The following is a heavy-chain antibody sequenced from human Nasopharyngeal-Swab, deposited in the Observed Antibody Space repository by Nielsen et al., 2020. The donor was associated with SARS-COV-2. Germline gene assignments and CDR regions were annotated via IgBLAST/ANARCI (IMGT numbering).Heavy chain of an antibody. Sequence: SETLSLTCTVSGASISSSSYYWGWIRQPPGEGLEWIGSIYYSGSTYYNPSLKSRVTISVDTSKNQFSLKLSSVTAADTAVYYCATQYYDSSGYFQGDYWGQGTLVTVSS. CDR1: GASISSSSYY. D-gene: IGHD3-22*01. J-gene: IGHJ4*02. CDR2: IYYSGST. V-gene: IGHV4-39*01. CDR3: ATQYYDSSGYFQGDY.